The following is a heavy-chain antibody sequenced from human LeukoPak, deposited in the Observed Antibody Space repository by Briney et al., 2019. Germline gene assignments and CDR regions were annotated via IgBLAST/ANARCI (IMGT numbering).Heavy chain of an antibody. CDR2: ISGSGGTT. D-gene: IGHD6-6*01. CDR1: GYTFSRNA. CDR3: AKGGLESSSSRTYFDY. J-gene: IGHJ4*02. V-gene: IGHV3-23*01. Sequence: GGSLRLSCAASGYTFSRNAMSWVRQAPGKGLEWVSAISGSGGTTYYADSVKGRFTISRDNSKNTLYLQMNSLRAEDTAVYYCAKGGLESSSSRTYFDYWGQGTLVTVSS.